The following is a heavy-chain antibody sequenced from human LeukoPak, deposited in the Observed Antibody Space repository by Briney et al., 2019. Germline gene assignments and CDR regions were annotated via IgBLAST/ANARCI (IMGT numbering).Heavy chain of an antibody. V-gene: IGHV3-48*03. D-gene: IGHD2-21*02. CDR2: ISSSGSTI. Sequence: GGSLRLLCAASGFTFSSFDMIWVRQAPGKGLEWVSYISSSGSTIYYADSVKGRFTISRDNAKNSLYLQMNSLRAEDTAVYYCARGRDRYGPHAFDIWGQGTMVTVSS. CDR3: ARGRDRYGPHAFDI. CDR1: GFTFSSFD. J-gene: IGHJ3*02.